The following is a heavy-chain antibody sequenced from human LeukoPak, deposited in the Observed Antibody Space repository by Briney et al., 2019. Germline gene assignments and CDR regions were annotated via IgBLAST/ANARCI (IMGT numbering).Heavy chain of an antibody. J-gene: IGHJ4*02. Sequence: PGGSLRLSCAASGFTFSGYWMSWVRQAPGKGLEWVANIKQDGSEKYYVDSVKGRFTISRDNAKNSLYLHMNSLRAEDTAVYYCSSCRPESIAARMFDYWGQGTLVTVSS. CDR3: SSCRPESIAARMFDY. CDR1: GFTFSGYW. CDR2: IKQDGSEK. V-gene: IGHV3-7*01. D-gene: IGHD6-6*01.